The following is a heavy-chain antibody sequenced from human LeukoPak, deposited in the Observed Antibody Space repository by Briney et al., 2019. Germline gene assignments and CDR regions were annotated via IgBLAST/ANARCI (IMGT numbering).Heavy chain of an antibody. CDR2: IYYSGST. Sequence: PSETLSLTCTVSGGSISSSSYYWGWIRQPPGKGLEWIGSIYYSGSTYYNPSLKSRVTISVDTSKNQFSLKLSSVTAADTAVYYCALSYGDYAGYWGQGTLVTVSS. J-gene: IGHJ4*02. CDR1: GGSISSSSYY. CDR3: ALSYGDYAGY. D-gene: IGHD4-17*01. V-gene: IGHV4-39*07.